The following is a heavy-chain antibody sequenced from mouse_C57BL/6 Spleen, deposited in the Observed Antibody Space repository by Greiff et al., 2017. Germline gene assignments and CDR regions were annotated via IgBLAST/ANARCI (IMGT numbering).Heavy chain of an antibody. CDR2: IYPGDGDT. CDR3: ARSFITTGFDY. J-gene: IGHJ2*01. D-gene: IGHD1-1*01. V-gene: IGHV1-82*01. Sequence: VQLKESGPELVKPGASVKISCKASGYAFSSSWMNWVKQRPGKGLEWIGRIYPGDGDTNYNGKFKGKATLTADKSSSTAYMQLSSLTSEDSAVYFCARSFITTGFDYWGQGTTLTVSS. CDR1: GYAFSSSW.